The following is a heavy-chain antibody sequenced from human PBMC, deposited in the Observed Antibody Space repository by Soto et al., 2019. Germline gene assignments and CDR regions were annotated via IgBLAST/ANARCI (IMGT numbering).Heavy chain of an antibody. D-gene: IGHD3-9*01. Sequence: QVQLQESGPGLVKPSQALSLTCTVSGGSITSGDFYWSWIRQPPGKGLEWIGYIYYTGTTYYNPSLENRVTISVDTTKNQFSLNLTYVTAADTAVYYCARDEGGLVPPSLLFGLHVWGQGTTITVSS. V-gene: IGHV4-30-4*01. CDR1: GGSITSGDFY. CDR2: IYYTGTT. CDR3: ARDEGGLVPPSLLFGLHV. J-gene: IGHJ6*02.